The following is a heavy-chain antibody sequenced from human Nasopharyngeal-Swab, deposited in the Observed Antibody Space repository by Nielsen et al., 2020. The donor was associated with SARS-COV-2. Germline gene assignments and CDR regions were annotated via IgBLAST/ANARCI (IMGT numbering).Heavy chain of an antibody. Sequence: GGSLRLSCAASGFTFSSYAMRWVRQAPGKGLEWVSAISGSGGRAYYADSVKGRFTISRDNSKNTLYLQMNSLRAEDTAVYYCAKGLRNWFDPWGQGTLVTVSS. CDR1: GFTFSSYA. CDR3: AKGLRNWFDP. J-gene: IGHJ5*02. CDR2: ISGSGGRA. V-gene: IGHV3-23*01.